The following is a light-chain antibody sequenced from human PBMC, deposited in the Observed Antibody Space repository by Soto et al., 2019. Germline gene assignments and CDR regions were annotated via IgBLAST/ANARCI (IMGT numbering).Light chain of an antibody. J-gene: IGLJ1*01. CDR1: SSDVGGYNY. V-gene: IGLV2-14*01. Sequence: LARQAAVSGSPGEPSTISCTGTSSDVGGYNYVSWYQQHPGKAPKLMIYDVSNRPSGVSNRFSGSKSGNTASLTISGLQAEAEADNYGSSSTSSTPLVLATGPKVTVL. CDR2: DVS. CDR3: SSSTSSTPLV.